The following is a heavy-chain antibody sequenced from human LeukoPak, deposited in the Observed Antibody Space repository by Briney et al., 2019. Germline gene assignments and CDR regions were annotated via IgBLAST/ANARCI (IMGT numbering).Heavy chain of an antibody. Sequence: ASVKVSCKASGYTFTSYYMHWVRQAPGQGLEWMGIINPSGGSTNYAQKFQGRVTVTRDMSTSTVYMELSSLRSEDTAVYYCARDRGGYSGLDYFDYWGQGTLVTVSS. V-gene: IGHV1-46*01. CDR3: ARDRGGYSGLDYFDY. CDR2: INPSGGST. D-gene: IGHD5-12*01. CDR1: GYTFTSYY. J-gene: IGHJ4*02.